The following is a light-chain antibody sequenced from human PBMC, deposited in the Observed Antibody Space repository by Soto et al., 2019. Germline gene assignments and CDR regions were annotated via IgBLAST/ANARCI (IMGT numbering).Light chain of an antibody. V-gene: IGKV3-20*01. CDR2: GAS. J-gene: IGKJ3*01. CDR3: QQYGSSPRVT. CDR1: QSVSSSY. Sequence: EIVLTPSPGTLSLSPVERATLSCRASQSVSSSYLAWYQQKPGQAPRLLIYGASSRATGIPDRFSGSGSGTDFTLTISRLEPEDFAVYYCQQYGSSPRVTFGPGTKVDIK.